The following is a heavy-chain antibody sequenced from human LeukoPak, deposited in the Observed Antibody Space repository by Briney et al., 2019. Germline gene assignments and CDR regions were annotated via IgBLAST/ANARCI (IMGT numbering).Heavy chain of an antibody. Sequence: GASVKVSCKASGYTFTSYDINWVRQATGQGLEWMGWMNPNSGNTGYAQKFQGRVTMTTDTSTSTAYMELRSLRSDDTAVYYCARDRDIVVVPATIGDAFDIWGQGTMVTVSS. D-gene: IGHD2-2*01. V-gene: IGHV1-8*02. CDR2: MNPNSGNT. CDR1: GYTFTSYD. J-gene: IGHJ3*02. CDR3: ARDRDIVVVPATIGDAFDI.